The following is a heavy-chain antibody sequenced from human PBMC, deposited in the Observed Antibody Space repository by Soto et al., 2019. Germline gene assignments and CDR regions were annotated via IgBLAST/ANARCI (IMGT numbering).Heavy chain of an antibody. Sequence: GVLILSCAASGFNFSDYWMSLVRLSPGKGLEWVANIKHDGSDIRYVDSVKGRFTMSRDNAENSLYLQMSSLGAEDTAMYYCARDPYGNGYGAFDIWGQGTMVTVSS. J-gene: IGHJ3*02. V-gene: IGHV3-7*03. CDR1: GFNFSDYW. D-gene: IGHD3-22*01. CDR3: ARDPYGNGYGAFDI. CDR2: IKHDGSDI.